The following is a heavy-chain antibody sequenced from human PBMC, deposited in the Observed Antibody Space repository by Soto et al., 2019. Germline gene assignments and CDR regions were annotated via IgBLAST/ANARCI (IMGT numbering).Heavy chain of an antibody. V-gene: IGHV1-46*04. CDR1: GYAFTSYN. D-gene: IGHD6-19*01. J-gene: IGHJ4*02. CDR3: ARDDIKYSSKPFDF. CDR2: LVPSDGST. Sequence: QVQLVQSGAEVKKPGASVKVSCKTSGYAFTSYNMHWVRQAPGQGLEWMGILVPSDGSTTYAEKLKGRVTRTMDTSTSTVYMELSSLKSEDTAVYFCARDDIKYSSKPFDFWGQGTQVTVSS.